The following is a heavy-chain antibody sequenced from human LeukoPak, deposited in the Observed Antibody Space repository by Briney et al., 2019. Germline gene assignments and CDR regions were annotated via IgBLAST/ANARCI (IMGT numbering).Heavy chain of an antibody. CDR2: ISGSGGST. D-gene: IGHD5-18*01. CDR3: TKDQYSYGKPYFEY. CDR1: GFTFSSYA. J-gene: IGHJ4*02. Sequence: GGSLRLSCAASGFTFSSYAMSWVRQAPGKGLEWVSAISGSGGSTYYADSVKGRFTISRVNAKNSLYLQMNSLRAEDTAIYYCTKDQYSYGKPYFEYWGQGTLVTVSS. V-gene: IGHV3-23*01.